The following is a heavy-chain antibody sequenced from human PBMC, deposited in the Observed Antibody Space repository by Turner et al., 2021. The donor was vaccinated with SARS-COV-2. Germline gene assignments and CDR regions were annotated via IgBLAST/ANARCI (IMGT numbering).Heavy chain of an antibody. V-gene: IGHV3-48*04. J-gene: IGHJ5*02. CDR3: ARDCSIPSCEA. D-gene: IGHD2-2*01. CDR2: ISSSSSTI. Sequence: EVQLVESGGGLVQPGGSLRLSCAASGFTFSSYSMNWVRQAPGKGLEWVSYISSSSSTIYYADSVKGRFTISRDNAKNSLYLQMNSLRAEDTAVYYCARDCSIPSCEAWGQGTLVTVSS. CDR1: GFTFSSYS.